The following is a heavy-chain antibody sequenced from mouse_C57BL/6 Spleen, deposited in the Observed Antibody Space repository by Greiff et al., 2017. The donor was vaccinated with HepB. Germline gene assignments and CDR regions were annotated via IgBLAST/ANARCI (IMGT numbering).Heavy chain of an antibody. CDR3: ARGPSHYYGSSYGYFDV. J-gene: IGHJ1*03. D-gene: IGHD1-1*01. Sequence: EVKLVESGPGMVKPSQSLSLTCTVTGYSITSGYDWHWIRHFPGNKLEWMGYISYSGSTNYNPSLKSRISITHDTSKNHFFLKLNSVTTEDTATYYCARGPSHYYGSSYGYFDVWGTGTTVTVSS. CDR1: GYSITSGYD. CDR2: ISYSGST. V-gene: IGHV3-1*01.